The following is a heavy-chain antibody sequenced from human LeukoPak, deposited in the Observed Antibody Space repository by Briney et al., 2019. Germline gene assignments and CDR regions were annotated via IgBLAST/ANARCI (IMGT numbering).Heavy chain of an antibody. V-gene: IGHV3-23*01. D-gene: IGHD6-13*01. Sequence: GGSLRLSCAASGFTFSCYAMSWVRQAPGKGLEWVSAISGSGGSTYYADSVKGRFTISRDNSKNTLYLQMNSLRAEDTAVYYCAKDEGIAAAGYDAFDIWGQGTMVTVSS. CDR1: GFTFSCYA. CDR2: ISGSGGST. CDR3: AKDEGIAAAGYDAFDI. J-gene: IGHJ3*02.